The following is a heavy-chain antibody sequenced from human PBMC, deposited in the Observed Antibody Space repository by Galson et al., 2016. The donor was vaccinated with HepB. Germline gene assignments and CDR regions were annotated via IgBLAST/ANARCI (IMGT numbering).Heavy chain of an antibody. CDR2: ISGSGDTT. Sequence: SLRLSCAASGFTFSDYAMSWVRQAPGKGLEWVSAISGSGDTTYHAASVKGRFTISRDKSKDTLYLQMNSLRAEDTAVYYCAYAVVDHSPLSFDPWGQGTLVTVSS. CDR1: GFTFSDYA. CDR3: AYAVVDHSPLSFDP. D-gene: IGHD1-14*01. V-gene: IGHV3-23*01. J-gene: IGHJ5*02.